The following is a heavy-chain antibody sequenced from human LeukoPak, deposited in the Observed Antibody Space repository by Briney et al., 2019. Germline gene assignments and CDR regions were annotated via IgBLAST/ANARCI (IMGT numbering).Heavy chain of an antibody. CDR2: ISGSGGST. CDR3: AGRGVVVPAAHY. D-gene: IGHD2-2*01. Sequence: GGFLRLSCAASGFTFSSYAMSWVRQAPGKGLEWVSAISGSGGSTYYADSVKGRFTISRDNSKNTLYLQMNSLRAEDTAVYYCAGRGVVVPAAHYWGQGTLVTVSS. CDR1: GFTFSSYA. J-gene: IGHJ4*02. V-gene: IGHV3-23*01.